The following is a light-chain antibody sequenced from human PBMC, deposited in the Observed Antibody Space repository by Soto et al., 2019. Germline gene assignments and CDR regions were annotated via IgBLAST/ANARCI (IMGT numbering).Light chain of an antibody. V-gene: IGKV3-20*01. CDR2: GAS. Sequence: IVFTQSLGTLSLSPGERATLSCRASQSVSSSYLAWYQQKPGQAPRLLIYGASSKATGITDRFSGSGSGTDFTLTISRLEPEDFAVYYCQQYGSSPPALTFGGGTKVDIK. J-gene: IGKJ4*01. CDR1: QSVSSSY. CDR3: QQYGSSPPALT.